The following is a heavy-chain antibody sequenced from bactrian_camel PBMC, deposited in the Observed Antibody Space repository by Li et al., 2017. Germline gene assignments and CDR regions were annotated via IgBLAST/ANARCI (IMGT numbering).Heavy chain of an antibody. V-gene: IGHV3S26*01. Sequence: HVQLVESGGGSVQAGGSLRLSCQASGYTYSSYCMGWFRQAPGKEREGVAAIDSDGSTSYADSVKGRFTISQDNAKNTLYLQMNSLKPEDTAMYYCAADPTRSVRCQRADFGYWGQGTQ. CDR2: IDSDGST. J-gene: IGHJ6*01. CDR3: AADPTRSVRCQRADFGY. CDR1: GYTYSSYC. D-gene: IGHD6*01.